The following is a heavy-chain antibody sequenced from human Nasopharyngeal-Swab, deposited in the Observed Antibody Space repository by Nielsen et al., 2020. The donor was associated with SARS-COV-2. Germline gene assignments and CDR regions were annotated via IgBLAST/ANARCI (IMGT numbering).Heavy chain of an antibody. D-gene: IGHD3-22*01. Sequence: GGSLRLSCAASGLTFSSYSMNWVRQAPGKGLEWVSSISSSSSYIYYADSVKGRFTISRDNAENSLYLQMNSLRAEDTAVYYCARNVYYYDARTLDYWGQGTLVTVSS. J-gene: IGHJ4*02. CDR3: ARNVYYYDARTLDY. CDR1: GLTFSSYS. CDR2: ISSSSSYI. V-gene: IGHV3-21*01.